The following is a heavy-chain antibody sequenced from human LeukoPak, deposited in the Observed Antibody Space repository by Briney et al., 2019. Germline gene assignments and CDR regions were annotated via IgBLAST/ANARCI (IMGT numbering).Heavy chain of an antibody. J-gene: IGHJ2*01. CDR2: IYYSGST. CDR3: AKDLYSGSFQQKNWYFDL. V-gene: IGHV4-39*07. D-gene: IGHD1-26*01. Sequence: SETLSLTCTVSGGSISSSSCYWGWIRQPPGKGLEWIGSIYYSGSTYYNPSLKSRVTISVDTSKNQFSLKLSSVTAADTALYYCAKDLYSGSFQQKNWYFDLWGRGTLVTVSS. CDR1: GGSISSSSCY.